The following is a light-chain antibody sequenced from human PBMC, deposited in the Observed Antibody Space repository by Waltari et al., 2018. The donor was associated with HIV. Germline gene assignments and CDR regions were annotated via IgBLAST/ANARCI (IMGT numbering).Light chain of an antibody. CDR2: SAS. J-gene: IGKJ3*01. V-gene: IGKV1-12*01. CDR1: QAIGTD. Sequence: IQLTPIPSFIIASIGNHVHFTCRASQAIGTDLGWFQQQPGQAPELLISSASDLQSGVPSRFSGSGSGTTFTLTIGSLQPEDFTTYYCLQANNFPWTFGPGTKVD. CDR3: LQANNFPWT.